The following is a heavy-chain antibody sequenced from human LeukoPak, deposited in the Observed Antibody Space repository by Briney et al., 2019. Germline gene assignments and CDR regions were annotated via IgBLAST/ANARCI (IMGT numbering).Heavy chain of an antibody. Sequence: PSETLSLTCTVSGGSISSSSYYWGWIRQPPGKGLEWIGSIYYSGSTYYNPSLKSRVTISVDTSKNQFSLKLSSVTAADTAVYYCARGPRYYDILTGYSNWFDPWGQGTLVTVSS. CDR1: GGSISSSSYY. CDR2: IYYSGST. J-gene: IGHJ5*02. CDR3: ARGPRYYDILTGYSNWFDP. D-gene: IGHD3-9*01. V-gene: IGHV4-39*01.